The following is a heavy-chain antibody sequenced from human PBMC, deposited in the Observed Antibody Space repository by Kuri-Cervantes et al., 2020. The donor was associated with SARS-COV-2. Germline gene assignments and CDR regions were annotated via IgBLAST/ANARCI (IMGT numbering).Heavy chain of an antibody. D-gene: IGHD2-2*01. V-gene: IGHV4-39*01. J-gene: IGHJ4*02. CDR3: ARLSRRYCRSTSCTPYYFDY. CDR1: GGSISSSDYY. Sequence: GSLRLSCTVSGGSISSSDYYWDWIRQPPGKGLEWIGSIYYSGSTYNNPSLKSRVTISVDTSKNQFSLKLSSVTAADTAVYYCARLSRRYCRSTSCTPYYFDYWGQGTLVTVSS. CDR2: IYYSGST.